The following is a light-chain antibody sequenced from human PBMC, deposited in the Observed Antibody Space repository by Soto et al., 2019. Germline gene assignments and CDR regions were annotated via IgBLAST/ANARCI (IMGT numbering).Light chain of an antibody. Sequence: QSVLTQPPSTSGTPGQRVTISCSGSSSNIGSNAVNWYQQLPGTAPKLLMYGNNQRPSGVPDRFSGSKSGTSASLAISGLQSEDEADYYCATCDDSLNGLWVFGGGTKVTVL. V-gene: IGLV1-44*01. CDR1: SSNIGSNA. CDR2: GNN. CDR3: ATCDDSLNGLWV. J-gene: IGLJ3*02.